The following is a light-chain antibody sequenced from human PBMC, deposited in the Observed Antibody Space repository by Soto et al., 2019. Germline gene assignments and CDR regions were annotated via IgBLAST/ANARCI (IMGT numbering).Light chain of an antibody. CDR2: GTS. J-gene: IGKJ1*01. CDR1: QSVSTN. CDR3: HQYNFWPT. V-gene: IGKV3-15*01. Sequence: EIVLTQSPGTLSLSPVERATLSCRASQSVSTNLAWYQQKPGQSPRLLIYGTSTRATGVPARFSGGGSGTEFTLTINSLQSEDFAVYFCHQYNFWPTFGQGTKVDIK.